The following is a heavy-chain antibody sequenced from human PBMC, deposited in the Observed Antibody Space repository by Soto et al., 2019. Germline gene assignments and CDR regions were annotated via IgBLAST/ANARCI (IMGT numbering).Heavy chain of an antibody. D-gene: IGHD2-2*01. CDR3: ARDGAYCSGTGCRDYYHYMDV. CDR1: GFSFSDYS. Sequence: EVQLVESGGGLVKPGGSLRLSCAASGFSFSDYSMNWVRQAPGKGLEWVSSISGSSSYIYYADSLKGRVTVSRDNAEKSLYLQLNSLRAEDTAVYYWARDGAYCSGTGCRDYYHYMDVWGKGTTVTVSS. CDR2: ISGSSSYI. V-gene: IGHV3-21*01. J-gene: IGHJ6*03.